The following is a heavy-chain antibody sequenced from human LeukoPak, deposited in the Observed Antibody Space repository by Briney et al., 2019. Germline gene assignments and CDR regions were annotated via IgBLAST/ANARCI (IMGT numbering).Heavy chain of an antibody. J-gene: IGHJ4*02. Sequence: SETLSLTCTVSGGSISSGGYYWSWIRQPPGKGLEWIGFIYDSGSTSYNSSLKSRVAISVDRSKNQFSLKLASVTAADTAVYYCARRERITMVRGVTLHDYWGQGTLVTVSS. D-gene: IGHD3-10*01. CDR3: ARRERITMVRGVTLHDY. CDR2: IYDSGST. CDR1: GGSISSGGYY. V-gene: IGHV4-30-2*01.